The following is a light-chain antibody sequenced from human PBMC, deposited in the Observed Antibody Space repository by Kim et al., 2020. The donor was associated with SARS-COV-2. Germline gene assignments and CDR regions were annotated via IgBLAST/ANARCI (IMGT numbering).Light chain of an antibody. CDR2: RDS. J-gene: IGLJ2*01. Sequence: SVALGQTARITCGGNNIGSKNVHWYQQKPGQAPVLVIYRDSNRPSGIPERLSGSNSGNTATLTISRAQAGDEADYYCQVWDSNTEVFGGGTKLTVL. CDR1: NIGSKN. V-gene: IGLV3-9*01. CDR3: QVWDSNTEV.